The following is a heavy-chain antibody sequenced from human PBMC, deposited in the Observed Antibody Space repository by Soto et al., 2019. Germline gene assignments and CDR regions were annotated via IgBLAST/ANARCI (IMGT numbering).Heavy chain of an antibody. V-gene: IGHV4-30-2*01. CDR2: INPSGST. D-gene: IGHD6-19*01. J-gene: IGHJ4*02. Sequence: PSQTQSVTCAVSGDYISSGGYSWTWNRKPPGKGLEWIGEINPSGSTNYNPSLKSRVTISVDTSKNQFSLKLSSVTAADTAVYYCARHIAAGGWYYFDYWGQGTLVTVSS. CDR1: GDYISSGGYS. CDR3: ARHIAAGGWYYFDY.